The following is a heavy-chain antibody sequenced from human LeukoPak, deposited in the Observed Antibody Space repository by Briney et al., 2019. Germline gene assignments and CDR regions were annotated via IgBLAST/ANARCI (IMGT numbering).Heavy chain of an antibody. J-gene: IGHJ4*02. D-gene: IGHD2-8*01. V-gene: IGHV3-23*01. CDR3: AKSTANVLNYYFDS. CDR2: ISGSGGST. Sequence: PGGSLRLSCAASGFAFSTYAMRWVRQAPGKGLECVSAISGSGGSTSYADSVKGRFTISRDNSKNTLYLQMNSLRAEDTAVYYCAKSTANVLNYYFDSWGQGTLVTVSS. CDR1: GFAFSTYA.